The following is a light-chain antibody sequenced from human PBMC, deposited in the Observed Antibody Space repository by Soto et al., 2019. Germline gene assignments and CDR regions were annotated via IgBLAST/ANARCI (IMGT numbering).Light chain of an antibody. V-gene: IGLV2-8*01. CDR1: SSDVGGYNY. J-gene: IGLJ1*01. CDR3: SSYAGSNNLNV. Sequence: QSALTQPPSASGSPGQSVTISCTGTSSDVGGYNYVSWYQQHPGKAPKLMIYEASKRPSGVPDRFSGSKSGNTASLTVSGLQAEDEADYYCSSYAGSNNLNVFGTGTKLTVL. CDR2: EAS.